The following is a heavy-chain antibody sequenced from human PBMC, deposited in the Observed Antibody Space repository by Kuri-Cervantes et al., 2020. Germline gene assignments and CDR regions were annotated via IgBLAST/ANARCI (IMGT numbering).Heavy chain of an antibody. V-gene: IGHV3-30-3*01. CDR1: GFTFSSYA. J-gene: IGHJ6*02. CDR2: IPYDGSNK. CDR3: TSCLLRGLGRYYNPMDV. D-gene: IGHD3-16*01. Sequence: GESLKISCAASGFTFSSYAMHWVRQAPGKGLEWVAVIPYDGSNKYYADSVKGRFTISRDNSKNTLYLQMNSLKTEDTAVYYCTSCLLRGLGRYYNPMDVWGHGTTVTVSS.